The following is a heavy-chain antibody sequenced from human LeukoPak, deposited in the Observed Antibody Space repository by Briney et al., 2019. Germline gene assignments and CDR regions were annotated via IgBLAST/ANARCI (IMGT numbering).Heavy chain of an antibody. J-gene: IGHJ4*02. D-gene: IGHD6-6*01. CDR3: AREEAEATRPFDY. CDR1: GFTFSSYA. CDR2: ISYDGSNK. Sequence: PGGSLRLSCAASGFTFSSYAMHWVRQAPGKGLEWVAVISYDGSNKYYADSVKGRFTISRDNSKNTLYLQMNSLRAEDTAVYYCAREEAEATRPFDYWSQGTLVTVSS. V-gene: IGHV3-30*04.